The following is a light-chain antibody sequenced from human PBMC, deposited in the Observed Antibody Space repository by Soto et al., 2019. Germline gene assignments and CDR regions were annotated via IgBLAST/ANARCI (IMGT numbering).Light chain of an antibody. J-gene: IGLJ3*02. CDR1: SSDAGNYNF. V-gene: IGLV2-23*01. CDR3: CSYAGSSTSWV. Sequence: QSALTQPASVSGSLGQSITISCTGTSSDAGNYNFVSWYQQHPGKAPKVIIYEDSTRPSGVSNRISGSKSGNTASLTISGLQAEDEADYYCCSYAGSSTSWVFGGGTNVTVL. CDR2: EDS.